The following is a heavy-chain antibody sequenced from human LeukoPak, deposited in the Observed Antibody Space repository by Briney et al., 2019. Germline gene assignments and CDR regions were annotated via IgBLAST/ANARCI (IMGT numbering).Heavy chain of an antibody. CDR2: ISSSSSYI. D-gene: IGHD1-1*01. CDR3: ARGGVLEPYGAFDI. CDR1: GFTFSTYS. J-gene: IGHJ3*02. V-gene: IGHV3-21*01. Sequence: GGSLRLSCADSGFTFSTYSMNWVRQAPGKGLEWVSSISSSSSYIYYADSMKGRFTIPRDNAKNSLFLQMNSLRAEDTAVYYCARGGVLEPYGAFDIWGQGTMVTVSS.